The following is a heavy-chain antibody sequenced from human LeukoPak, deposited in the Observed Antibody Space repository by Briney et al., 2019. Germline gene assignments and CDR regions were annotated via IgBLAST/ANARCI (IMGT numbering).Heavy chain of an antibody. Sequence: SETLSLTCTVSGGSITSSNYFWGWIRQSPGKGLEWIGSIYYSGSTYYNPSPKSRVTISVETSKIQFSLKLSSVTAADSAVYYCARDSCSSTSCRRKFDNWGQGTLVTVSS. CDR1: GGSITSSNYF. CDR3: ARDSCSSTSCRRKFDN. V-gene: IGHV4-39*07. J-gene: IGHJ4*02. D-gene: IGHD2-2*01. CDR2: IYYSGST.